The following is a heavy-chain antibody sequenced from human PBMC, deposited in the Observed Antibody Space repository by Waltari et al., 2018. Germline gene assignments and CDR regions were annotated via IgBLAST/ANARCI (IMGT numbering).Heavy chain of an antibody. CDR2: IYHSGRT. D-gene: IGHD4-17*01. J-gene: IGHJ1*01. V-gene: IGHV4-38-2*02. CDR1: GYSISSGYY. Sequence: QVQLQESGPGLVKPSETLSLTCTVSGYSISSGYYWGWIRQPPGKGLEWIGRIYHSGRTYYSPCLKSRVTISVDTSKNQFSLKLGSVTAADTAVYYCARDYGGTQFQHWGQGTLVTVSS. CDR3: ARDYGGTQFQH.